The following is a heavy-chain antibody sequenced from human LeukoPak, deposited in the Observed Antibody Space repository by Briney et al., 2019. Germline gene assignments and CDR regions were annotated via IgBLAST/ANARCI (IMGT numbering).Heavy chain of an antibody. J-gene: IGHJ4*02. Sequence: GGSLRLSCAASGFTVDDYAMHWVRQVPGKGREWVSGISWNSGSIGYADSVKGRFTIARYNAKNSLYLQMNSLRAEDTALYYCAKDMWQQQAPPQRFDYWGQGPLVRVSS. CDR2: ISWNSGSI. CDR1: GFTVDDYA. CDR3: AKDMWQQQAPPQRFDY. D-gene: IGHD6-13*01. V-gene: IGHV3-9*01.